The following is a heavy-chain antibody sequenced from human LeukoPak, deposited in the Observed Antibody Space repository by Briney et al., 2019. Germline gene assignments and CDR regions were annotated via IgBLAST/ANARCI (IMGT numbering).Heavy chain of an antibody. J-gene: IGHJ5*02. V-gene: IGHV1-24*01. Sequence: ASVKVSCKVSGYTLTELSMHWVRQAPGKGLEWMGGFDPEDGETIYAQKFQGRVTMTEDTSTDTAYMELSRLRSDDTAVYYCARDALLMAWFGESQKNNWFDPWGQGTLVTVSS. D-gene: IGHD3-10*01. CDR2: FDPEDGET. CDR3: ARDALLMAWFGESQKNNWFDP. CDR1: GYTLTELS.